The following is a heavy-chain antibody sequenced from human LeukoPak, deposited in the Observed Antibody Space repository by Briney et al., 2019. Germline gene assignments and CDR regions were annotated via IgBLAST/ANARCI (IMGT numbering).Heavy chain of an antibody. D-gene: IGHD4-17*01. CDR1: GYTFSSSW. V-gene: IGHV5-51*01. Sequence: GESLKISCXGSGYTFSSSWIGWVRQMPGKGLKWMGIIYPGDSDTRYSPSFQGQVTISADKSINTAYLQWSSLKATDTGIYYCARQYGRPFDYWGQGTLVTVSS. CDR2: IYPGDSDT. CDR3: ARQYGRPFDY. J-gene: IGHJ4*02.